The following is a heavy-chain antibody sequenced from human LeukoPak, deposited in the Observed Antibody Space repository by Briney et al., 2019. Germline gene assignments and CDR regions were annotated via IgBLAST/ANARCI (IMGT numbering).Heavy chain of an antibody. CDR1: GFTFSSSA. Sequence: PGGSLRLSCAASGFTFSSSAMSWVRQVPGKGLEWVSGISASGGSTSYADSVRGRFTISRDNSKNTLYLQMNSLRADDTAVYYCAKMSGVVWFGELRLPFDSWGQGTVVTVSS. J-gene: IGHJ4*02. V-gene: IGHV3-23*01. CDR3: AKMSGVVWFGELRLPFDS. D-gene: IGHD3-10*01. CDR2: ISASGGST.